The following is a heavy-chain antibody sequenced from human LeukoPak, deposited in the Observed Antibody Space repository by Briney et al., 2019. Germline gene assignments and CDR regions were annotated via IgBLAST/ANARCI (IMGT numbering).Heavy chain of an antibody. J-gene: IGHJ4*02. D-gene: IGHD3-22*01. CDR3: ARGHYDSSGYYLS. V-gene: IGHV3-30-3*01. CDR2: ISYDGSQK. CDR1: GFSFSSFA. Sequence: GRSLRLSCAASGFSFSSFAMHWVRQAPGKGLEWVAIISYDGSQKYYADSVKGRVTISRDNSKNTLYLQMNTLRTEDTAVYYCARGHYDSSGYYLSWGQGTLVTVSS.